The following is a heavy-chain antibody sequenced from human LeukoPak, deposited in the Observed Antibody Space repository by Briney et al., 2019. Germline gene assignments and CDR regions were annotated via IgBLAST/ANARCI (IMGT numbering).Heavy chain of an antibody. D-gene: IGHD2-8*02. J-gene: IGHJ4*02. CDR3: ARDRWGPLVGDY. CDR2: ISAYNGNR. Sequence: ASGKVSCKASGYTFSSYGISWVRQAPGQGLEWMGWISAYNGNRNYAQKFQGRVTMTTDTSTSTAYMELRSLRSDDTAVYYCARDRWGPLVGDYWGQGTLVTVSS. V-gene: IGHV1-18*01. CDR1: GYTFSSYG.